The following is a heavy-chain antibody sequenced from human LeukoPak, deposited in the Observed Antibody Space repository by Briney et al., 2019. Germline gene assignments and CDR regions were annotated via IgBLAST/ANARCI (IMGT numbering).Heavy chain of an antibody. D-gene: IGHD2-15*01. CDR2: ISRSGSLK. CDR3: ARVLRYCSGGNCYSGGLGYMDV. J-gene: IGHJ6*03. V-gene: IGHV3-11*01. CDR1: GFTFSDYN. Sequence: PGGSLRLSCAASGFTFSDYNMRWIRQAPGKGLEWVSSISRSGSLKYYADSVKGRFTISRDNAKNSLFLQMNSLRAEDTAVYYCARVLRYCSGGNCYSGGLGYMDVWGKGTTVTISS.